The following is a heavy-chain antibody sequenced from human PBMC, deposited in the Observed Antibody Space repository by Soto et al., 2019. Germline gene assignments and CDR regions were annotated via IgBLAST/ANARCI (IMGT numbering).Heavy chain of an antibody. J-gene: IGHJ6*02. Sequence: QVQVVQSGAEVKKPGASVKISCKASGYTFTDYYIHWVRQAPGQGLEWMGRINPSGGSTTKAQKFKGRITMNGDTSTSTAYMERSSLRPEDTDVYYCTRGRQYYQYAMDVWGQGTTVTVSS. CDR2: INPSGGST. CDR3: TRGRQYYQYAMDV. CDR1: GYTFTDYY. V-gene: IGHV1-46*03.